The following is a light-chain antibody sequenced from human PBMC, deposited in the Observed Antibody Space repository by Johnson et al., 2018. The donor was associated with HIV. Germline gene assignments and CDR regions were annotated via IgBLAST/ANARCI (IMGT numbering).Light chain of an antibody. J-gene: IGLJ1*01. CDR1: SSNIGNNY. V-gene: IGLV1-51*02. CDR2: ENN. CDR3: GTWDSSLNV. Sequence: QSVLTQPPLVSAAPGQKVTISCSGSSSNIGNNYVSWYQQFPGTAPKLLIYENNKRPSGIPDRFSGSKSGTSATLGITGLQTGDEADYYCGTWDSSLNVFGTGTKVTVL.